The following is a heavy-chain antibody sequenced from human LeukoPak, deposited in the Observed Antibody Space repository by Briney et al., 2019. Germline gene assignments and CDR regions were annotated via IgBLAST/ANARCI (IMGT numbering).Heavy chain of an antibody. CDR3: ARDATSWSGYYYPIYYFDY. CDR1: GYTFTGYY. D-gene: IGHD3-22*01. V-gene: IGHV1-2*02. Sequence: ASVKVSCKASGYTFTGYYMHWVRQAPGQGLEWMGWINPNSGGTNYAQKFQGRVTMTRDTSISTAYMELSRLRSDDTAVYYCARDATSWSGYYYPIYYFDYWGQGTLVTVSS. CDR2: INPNSGGT. J-gene: IGHJ4*02.